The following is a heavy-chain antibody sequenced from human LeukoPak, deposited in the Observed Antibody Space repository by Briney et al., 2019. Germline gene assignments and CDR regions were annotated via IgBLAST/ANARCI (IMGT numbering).Heavy chain of an antibody. D-gene: IGHD3-9*01. V-gene: IGHV3-48*03. CDR3: VSRGRYFDWSTDY. Sequence: GGSLRLSCAASGFTFSSYEMNWVRQAPGKGLEGVSYISSSGSTIYYADSVKGRFTISRDNAKNSLYLQMNSLRAEDTAVYYCVSRGRYFDWSTDYWGQGTLVTVSS. CDR1: GFTFSSYE. J-gene: IGHJ4*02. CDR2: ISSSGSTI.